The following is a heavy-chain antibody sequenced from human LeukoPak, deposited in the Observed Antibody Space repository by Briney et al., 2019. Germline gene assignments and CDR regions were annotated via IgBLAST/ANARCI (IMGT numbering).Heavy chain of an antibody. D-gene: IGHD2-15*01. CDR3: ARGEGYCSGGSCYSYNWFDP. CDR1: GDTFSSYA. Sequence: ASVKVSCKASGDTFSSYAISWVRQAPGQGLEWMGGIIPIFGTANYAQKFQGRVTITADKSTSTAYMELSSLRSEDTAVYYCARGEGYCSGGSCYSYNWFDPWGQGTLVTVSS. CDR2: IIPIFGTA. V-gene: IGHV1-69*06. J-gene: IGHJ5*02.